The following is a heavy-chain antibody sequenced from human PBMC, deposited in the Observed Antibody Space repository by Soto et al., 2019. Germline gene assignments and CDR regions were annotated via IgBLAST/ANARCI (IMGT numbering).Heavy chain of an antibody. CDR3: TLTVTAEYDH. J-gene: IGHJ4*02. D-gene: IGHD2-21*02. CDR2: INTDNGDT. V-gene: IGHV1-3*04. Sequence: QVQLVQSGAEVKKPGASVKVSCKASGYTFNTYAIHWVRQAPGQSPEWMGWINTDNGDTNYSQRFQGRVTFTRDTSASTAYMYLSSLRSDDTALYYCTLTVTAEYDHWGQGTRVTVSS. CDR1: GYTFNTYA.